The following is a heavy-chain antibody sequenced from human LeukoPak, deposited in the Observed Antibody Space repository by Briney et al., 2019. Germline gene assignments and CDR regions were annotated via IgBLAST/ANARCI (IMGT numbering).Heavy chain of an antibody. Sequence: GGSLGLSCAASGFTFSSYWMSWVRQAPGKGLEWVANIKQDGSEKYYVDSVKGRFTISRDNAKNSLYLQMNSLRAEDTAVYYCARGLPYYDFWSGYPHFDYWGQGTLVTVSS. D-gene: IGHD3-3*01. V-gene: IGHV3-7*01. CDR2: IKQDGSEK. CDR1: GFTFSSYW. J-gene: IGHJ4*02. CDR3: ARGLPYYDFWSGYPHFDY.